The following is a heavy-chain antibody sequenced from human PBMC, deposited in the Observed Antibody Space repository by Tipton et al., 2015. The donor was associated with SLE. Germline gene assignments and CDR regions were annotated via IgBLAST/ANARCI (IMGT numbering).Heavy chain of an antibody. CDR2: IYYSGST. D-gene: IGHD2-15*01. J-gene: IGHJ4*02. CDR1: GGSISSYY. V-gene: IGHV4-59*01. CDR3: AREGAGWFFD. Sequence: TLSLTCTVSGGSISSYYWCWIRQPPGKGLEWIGYIYYSGSTNYNPSLKSRVTISIHTSKNQFSLKLSSVTAADTAVYYCAREGAGWFFDWGQGTLVTVSS.